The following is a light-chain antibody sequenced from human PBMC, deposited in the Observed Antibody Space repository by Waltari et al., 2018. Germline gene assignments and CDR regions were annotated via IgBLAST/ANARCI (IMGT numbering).Light chain of an antibody. CDR1: SSNIGNDY. CDR3: GTWDTSLSALI. J-gene: IGLJ2*01. Sequence: QSVLTQPPSVSAAPGQKVTISCSGSSSNIGNDYVSWYQQLQGTAPKLCIYENNKRPSGIPDRFPGSKSGTSATLGITGLQTGDEADYYCGTWDTSLSALIFGGGTKLTVL. CDR2: ENN. V-gene: IGLV1-51*02.